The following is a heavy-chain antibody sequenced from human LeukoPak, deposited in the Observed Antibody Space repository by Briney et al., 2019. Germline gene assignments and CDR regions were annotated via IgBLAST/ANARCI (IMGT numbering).Heavy chain of an antibody. CDR1: GVTFSGFA. CDR2: ISASGNTT. J-gene: IGHJ4*02. D-gene: IGHD4-17*01. CDR3: AVSHGDYWVWLY. Sequence: GGALRLSCAGSGVTFSGFAMSWGRQGPGAGLGWVSAISASGNTTYYGDSVTGRFIIPRDNSKNTLYLQMNSLRADDTAVYYCAVSHGDYWVWLYWGQGTLVTVSS. V-gene: IGHV3-23*01.